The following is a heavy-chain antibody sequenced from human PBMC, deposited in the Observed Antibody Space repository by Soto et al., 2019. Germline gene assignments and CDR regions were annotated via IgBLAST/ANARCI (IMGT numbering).Heavy chain of an antibody. CDR3: AKVAAVVAARDAFDI. D-gene: IGHD2-15*01. V-gene: IGHV3-53*01. CDR1: GFTVSSSY. J-gene: IGHJ3*02. CDR2: IYSGGST. Sequence: GGSLRLSCAASGFTVSSSYMSWVRQAPGKGLEWVSFIYSGGSTYYADSVKGRFTISRENSKNTLYLQMNSLRAEDTAVYYCAKVAAVVAARDAFDIWGQGTMVTVSS.